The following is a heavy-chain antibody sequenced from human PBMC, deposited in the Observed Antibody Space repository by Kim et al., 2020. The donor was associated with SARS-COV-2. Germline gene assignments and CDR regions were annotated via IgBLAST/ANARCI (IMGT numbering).Heavy chain of an antibody. J-gene: IGHJ6*02. V-gene: IGHV3-23*01. CDR1: GFTISRYA. Sequence: GGSLRLSCAASGFTISRYAMSWVRQAPAKGLEWVSAISGSGGTTYYADSVKGRFTISRDNSKNTLFLQMNSLRAEDTAVYFCAKVGCGGDCSHFNYYYDMDVWGQGTTGTVSS. CDR2: ISGSGGTT. CDR3: AKVGCGGDCSHFNYYYDMDV. D-gene: IGHD2-21*02.